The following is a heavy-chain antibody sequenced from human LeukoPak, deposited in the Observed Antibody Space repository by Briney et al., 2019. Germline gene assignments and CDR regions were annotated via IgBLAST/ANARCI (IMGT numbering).Heavy chain of an antibody. CDR2: ISGGSRGI. V-gene: IGHV3-48*04. J-gene: IGHJ4*02. CDR1: GFTFSSYS. Sequence: GGSLRLSCSASGFTFSSYSMNWVRQAPGKGLEWVSFISGGSRGIHYADSVKGRFTISRDNAKNTLYLQMNSLRAEDTAVYYCARVRRDCSGGSCYSDYWGQGTLVTVSS. D-gene: IGHD2-15*01. CDR3: ARVRRDCSGGSCYSDY.